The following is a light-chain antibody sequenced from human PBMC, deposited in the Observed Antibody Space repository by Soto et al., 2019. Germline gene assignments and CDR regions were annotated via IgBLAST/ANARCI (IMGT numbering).Light chain of an antibody. Sequence: QSVLTQPPSASGAPGQSVTITCPGSSSDVGGYNYVSWYQQHPGKAPTLMIYEVNKRPSGVPDRFSGSKSGSTAPLTVSGLQAEDEADYYCSSYAGSTVFVFGTGTKVTVL. CDR3: SSYAGSTVFV. V-gene: IGLV2-8*01. CDR2: EVN. CDR1: SSDVGGYNY. J-gene: IGLJ1*01.